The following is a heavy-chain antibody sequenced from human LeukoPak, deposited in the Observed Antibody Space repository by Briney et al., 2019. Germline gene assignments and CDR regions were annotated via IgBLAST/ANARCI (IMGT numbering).Heavy chain of an antibody. Sequence: GGSLRLSCAASGFTVSSNYMSWVRQAPGKGLEWVSVIYSGGSTYYADSVKGRFTISRDNSKNTLYLQMNSLGAEDTAVYYCARDCSSTSCFDYWGQGTLVTVSS. CDR1: GFTVSSNY. V-gene: IGHV3-66*01. J-gene: IGHJ4*02. D-gene: IGHD2-2*01. CDR3: ARDCSSTSCFDY. CDR2: IYSGGST.